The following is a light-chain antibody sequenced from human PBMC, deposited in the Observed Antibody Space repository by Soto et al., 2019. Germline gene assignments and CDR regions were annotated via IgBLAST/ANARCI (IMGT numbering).Light chain of an antibody. CDR1: SSNIGNNY. Sequence: QSVLTQPPSVSAAPGQKVTISCSGSSSNIGNNYVSWYQQLPGTAPKLLIYENNKRPSGIPDRFSGSKSGTSATLGITGIQTGDEADYYCGTWDSSLSAGVFGTGTKLTVL. CDR3: GTWDSSLSAGV. J-gene: IGLJ1*01. CDR2: ENN. V-gene: IGLV1-51*02.